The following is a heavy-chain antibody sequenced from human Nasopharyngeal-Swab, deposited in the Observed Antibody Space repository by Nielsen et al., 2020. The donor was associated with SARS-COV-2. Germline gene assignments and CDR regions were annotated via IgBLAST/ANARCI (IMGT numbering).Heavy chain of an antibody. CDR2: IYYSGST. CDR3: ARDKDYVDIVATILRPIYYYYGMDV. J-gene: IGHJ6*02. Sequence: WIRQPPGKGLEWIGYIYYSGSTYYNPSLKSRVTISVDTSKNQFSLKLSPVTAADTAVYYCARDKDYVDIVATILRPIYYYYGMDVWGQGTTVTVSS. D-gene: IGHD5-12*01. V-gene: IGHV4-31*02.